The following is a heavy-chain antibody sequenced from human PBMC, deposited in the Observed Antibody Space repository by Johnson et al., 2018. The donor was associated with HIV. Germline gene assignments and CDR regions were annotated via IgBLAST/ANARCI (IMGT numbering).Heavy chain of an antibody. CDR2: INWNGGST. D-gene: IGHD1-26*01. V-gene: IGHV3-20*04. CDR1: GFTFDDYG. J-gene: IGHJ3*02. CDR3: ATGENLKWELRFVDAFDI. Sequence: EVQLVESGGGVVRPGGSLRLSCAASGFTFDDYGMSWVRQAPEKGLEWVSGINWNGGSTGYADSVKGRFTISRDNAKNSLYLQMNSLRAEDTALYYCATGENLKWELRFVDAFDIWGQGTMVTVSS.